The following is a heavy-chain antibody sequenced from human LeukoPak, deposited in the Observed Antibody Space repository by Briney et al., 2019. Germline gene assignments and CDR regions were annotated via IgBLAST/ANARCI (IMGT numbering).Heavy chain of an antibody. CDR1: GFTFSSYG. D-gene: IGHD6-13*01. Sequence: GGSLRLSCAASGFTFSSYGMHWVRQAPGKGLEWVAVVSYDGSNKYYADSVKGRFTISRDNSKNTLYLQMNSLRAEDTAVYYCAKEIASSSWYGYYYYGMDVWGQGTTVTVSS. CDR3: AKEIASSSWYGYYYYGMDV. V-gene: IGHV3-30*18. J-gene: IGHJ6*02. CDR2: VSYDGSNK.